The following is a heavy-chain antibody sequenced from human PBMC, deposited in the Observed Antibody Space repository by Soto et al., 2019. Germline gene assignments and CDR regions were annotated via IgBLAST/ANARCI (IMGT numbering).Heavy chain of an antibody. CDR1: GFSLSGFSLSFSGVG. CDR3: AHLRGTWCAMDF. J-gene: IGHJ4*02. CDR2: IYWNDSK. Sequence: QITLKESGPTLVKPTETLTLTCSFSGFSLSGFSLSFSGVGVTWIRQSPGKALEWLGIIYWNDSKHYSPSLRRRLSITRATSRDHVFLTMANMDPADTGTYYCAHLRGTWCAMDFWGQGIPVTVSS. D-gene: IGHD2-15*01. V-gene: IGHV2-5*01.